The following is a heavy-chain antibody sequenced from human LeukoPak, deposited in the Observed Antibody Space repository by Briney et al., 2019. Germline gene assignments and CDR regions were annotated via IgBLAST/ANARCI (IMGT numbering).Heavy chain of an antibody. CDR1: GFTFSDYY. CDR2: IYYSGST. J-gene: IGHJ6*03. CDR3: ARGIVVVPAAIGSGYYYYMDV. D-gene: IGHD2-2*01. Sequence: KTGGSLRLSCAASGFTFSDYYMSWIRQAPGKGLEWIGYIYYSGSTNYNPSLKSRVTISVDTSKNQFSLKLSSVTAADTAVYYCARGIVVVPAAIGSGYYYYMDVWGKGTTVTISS. V-gene: IGHV4-59*01.